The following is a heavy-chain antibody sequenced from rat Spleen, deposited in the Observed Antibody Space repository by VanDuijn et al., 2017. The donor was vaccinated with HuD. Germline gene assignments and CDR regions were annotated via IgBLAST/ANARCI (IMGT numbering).Heavy chain of an antibody. J-gene: IGHJ4*01. Sequence: EVHLVESDGGLVQPGRSLKLSCVASGFTFSDHYMAWVRQAPTKGLEWVATISYDGSSTYYRDSVKGRFTISRDNAKSTLYLQMDSLRSEDTATYYCARHNSGYGYMDAWGQGASVTVSS. CDR2: ISYDGSST. V-gene: IGHV5-7*01. CDR3: ARHNSGYGYMDA. D-gene: IGHD4-3*01. CDR1: GFTFSDHY.